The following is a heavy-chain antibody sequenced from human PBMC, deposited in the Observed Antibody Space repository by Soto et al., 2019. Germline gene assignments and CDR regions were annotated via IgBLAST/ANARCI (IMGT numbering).Heavy chain of an antibody. V-gene: IGHV1-69*12. CDR2: IIPFFGTA. D-gene: IGHD1-26*01. CDR3: ARDGGKQMFLSPVAH. CDR1: GDSVRMYG. Sequence: QVQLGQSGPEVKKPGSSVKVSCKASGDSVRMYGFSWVRQAPGQGLEWMGGIIPFFGTANYAQKFQDRVTITADESTNTVYLELSNLRHEDTGIYFCARDGGKQMFLSPVAHWGQGGLVTVS. J-gene: IGHJ4*02.